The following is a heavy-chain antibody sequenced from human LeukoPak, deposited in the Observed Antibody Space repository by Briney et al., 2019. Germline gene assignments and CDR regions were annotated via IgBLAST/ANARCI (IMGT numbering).Heavy chain of an antibody. CDR3: ASGGHIRVYDSNPYYGHY. CDR1: GYTFTSYD. CDR2: MNPNSGNT. D-gene: IGHD3-22*01. J-gene: IGHJ4*02. Sequence: GASVKVSCKASGYTFTSYDINWVRQATGQGLEWMGWMNPNSGNTGYAQKFQGRVTMTRDMSTSTVYMELSSLRFEDTAFYYCASGGHIRVYDSNPYYGHYWGQGTLVTVSS. V-gene: IGHV1-8*01.